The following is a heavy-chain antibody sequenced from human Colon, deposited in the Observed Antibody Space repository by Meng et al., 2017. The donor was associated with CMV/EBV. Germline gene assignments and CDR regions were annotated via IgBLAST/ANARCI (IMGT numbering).Heavy chain of an antibody. D-gene: IGHD1-14*01. Sequence: QVQLVQSGAEVKEPGASVKVSCKASGFTFTGHYMHWVRQAPGQGLEWMGWIDANSGGTNYAQKFQGRLTMTRDTSISTVYMELNRLRSDDTAVYFCARDGIRGVFFFDYWGQGTLVTASS. CDR3: ARDGIRGVFFFDY. V-gene: IGHV1-2*02. J-gene: IGHJ4*02. CDR2: IDANSGGT. CDR1: GFTFTGHY.